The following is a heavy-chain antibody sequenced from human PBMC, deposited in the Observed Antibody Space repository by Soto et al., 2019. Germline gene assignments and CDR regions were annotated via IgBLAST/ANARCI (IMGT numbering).Heavy chain of an antibody. D-gene: IGHD3-3*01. CDR2: ISYEGSNK. V-gene: IGHV3-30*18. CDR3: AKDRKTIFGVVPFSGGMDV. J-gene: IGHJ6*02. Sequence: GGSLRLSCVASGFTFSGYGMHWVRQAPGKGLEWVAVISYEGSNKYYAHSVKGRFTISRDNSINTMYLEMNSLRAEDTAVYYCAKDRKTIFGVVPFSGGMDVWGQGTTVTVSS. CDR1: GFTFSGYG.